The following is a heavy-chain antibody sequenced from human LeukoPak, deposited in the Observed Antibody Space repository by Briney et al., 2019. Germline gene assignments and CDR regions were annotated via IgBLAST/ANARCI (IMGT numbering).Heavy chain of an antibody. J-gene: IGHJ6*02. CDR3: ARDPGYSGSYYGYYYYGMDV. Sequence: NPSETLSLTCTVSGGSISSYYWSWIRQPPGKGLEWIGYIYYSGSTNYNPSLKSRVTISVDTSKNQFSLKLSSVTAADTAVYYCARDPGYSGSYYGYYYYGMDVWGQGTTVTVSS. CDR1: GGSISSYY. CDR2: IYYSGST. V-gene: IGHV4-59*01. D-gene: IGHD1-26*01.